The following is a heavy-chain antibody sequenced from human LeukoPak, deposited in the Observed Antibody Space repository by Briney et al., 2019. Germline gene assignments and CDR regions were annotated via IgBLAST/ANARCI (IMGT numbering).Heavy chain of an antibody. V-gene: IGHV4-61*08. CDR2: IYYSGST. Sequence: SETLSLTCTVSGGSISSADYYWSWIRQPPGKGLEWIGYIYYSGSTNYNPSLKSRVTISVDTSKNQFSLKLSSVTAADTAVYYCARTMTTHYGMDVWGQGTTVTVSS. CDR1: GGSISSADYY. CDR3: ARTMTTHYGMDV. J-gene: IGHJ6*02. D-gene: IGHD4-17*01.